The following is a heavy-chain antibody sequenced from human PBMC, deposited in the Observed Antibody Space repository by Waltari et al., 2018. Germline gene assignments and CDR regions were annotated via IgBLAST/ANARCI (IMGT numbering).Heavy chain of an antibody. J-gene: IGHJ4*02. CDR2: IYHSGIA. CDR1: GGSISSGGYS. Sequence: QLQLQESGSGLVKPSQTLSLTCAVSGGSISSGGYSWRWIRQPPGKGLEWIGYIYHSGIAYCHPSHKSRFTISGDRSKNQFSLKLSSVTAADTAVYYCARQTKLTGYYSYLGYWGQGTLVTVSS. D-gene: IGHD3-9*01. CDR3: ARQTKLTGYYSYLGY. V-gene: IGHV4-30-2*01.